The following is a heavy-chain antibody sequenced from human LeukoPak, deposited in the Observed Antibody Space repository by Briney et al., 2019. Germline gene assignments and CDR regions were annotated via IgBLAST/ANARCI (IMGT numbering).Heavy chain of an antibody. D-gene: IGHD2-2*01. J-gene: IGHJ4*02. CDR2: ISDRGTYI. CDR3: ANHLACGSTSCPPFDS. CDR1: GFTFSTYS. Sequence: PGGSLRLSCTASGFTFSTYSMNWVRQAPGKGLEWVASISDRGTYIYYADSVKGRFTISRDNAKNSLYLQMNSLRAEDTAVYYCANHLACGSTSCPPFDSWGQGTLVTVSS. V-gene: IGHV3-21*01.